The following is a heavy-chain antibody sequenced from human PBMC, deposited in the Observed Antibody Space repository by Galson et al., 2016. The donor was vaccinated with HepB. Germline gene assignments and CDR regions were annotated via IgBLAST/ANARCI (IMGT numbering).Heavy chain of an antibody. CDR2: IYSDNTI. CDR3: ARRAAAGPFDY. J-gene: IGHJ4*02. CDR1: GFNFRTWW. V-gene: IGHV3-53*01. Sequence: SLRLSCAASGFNFRTWWMHWVRQAPGKGLQWVSFIYSDNTISYADSVKGRFTISRDTSKNTVFLQMTSLRAEDTAGYYGARRAAAGPFDYWGQGTLVTVSS. D-gene: IGHD6-13*01.